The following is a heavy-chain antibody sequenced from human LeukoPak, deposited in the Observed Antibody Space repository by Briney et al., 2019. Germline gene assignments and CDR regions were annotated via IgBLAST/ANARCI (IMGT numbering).Heavy chain of an antibody. D-gene: IGHD5-18*01. J-gene: IGHJ6*03. CDR2: ISSSGSTI. CDR3: ARYSYDYYYYYYMDV. V-gene: IGHV3-48*03. CDR1: GFTFSSYE. Sequence: GGSLRLSCAASGFTFSSYEMNWVRQAPGKGLEWVSYISSSGSTIYYADSVKGRFTISRDNAKNSLYLQMNSLRAEDTAVYYCARYSYDYYYYYYMDVWGKGTTVTISS.